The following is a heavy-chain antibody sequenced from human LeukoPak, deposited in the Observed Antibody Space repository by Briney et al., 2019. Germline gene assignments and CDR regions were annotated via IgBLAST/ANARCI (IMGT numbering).Heavy chain of an antibody. CDR3: ARDHNYDSSGYFLYY. V-gene: IGHV4-34*01. J-gene: IGHJ4*02. CDR1: GGSFSGYY. D-gene: IGHD3-22*01. Sequence: PSETLSLTCAVYGGSFSGYYWNWIRQPPGKGPEWIGEINHSGNTNYNPSLKSRVTMSVDTSKNQFSLRLSSVTAADTAVYYCARDHNYDSSGYFLYYWGQETLVTVSS. CDR2: INHSGNT.